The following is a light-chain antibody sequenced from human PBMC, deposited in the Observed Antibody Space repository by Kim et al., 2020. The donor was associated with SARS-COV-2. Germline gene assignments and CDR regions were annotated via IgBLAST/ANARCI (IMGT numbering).Light chain of an antibody. CDR3: ASYAGSNNFVV. CDR2: GVT. Sequence: QSALTQPHSASGSPGQSVTISCSGTSSDVGGYNYVSWYQQHPGSVPKLIMYGVTKRPSGVPDRFSGSKSGSTASLTVSGLRDEDEADYYCASYAGSNNFVVFGGGTQLTVL. V-gene: IGLV2-8*01. CDR1: SSDVGGYNY. J-gene: IGLJ2*01.